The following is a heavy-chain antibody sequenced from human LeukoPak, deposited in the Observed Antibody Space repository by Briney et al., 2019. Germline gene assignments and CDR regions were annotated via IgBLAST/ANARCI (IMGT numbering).Heavy chain of an antibody. V-gene: IGHV3-30*02. CDR3: AKDSNDYVWGSYRYTGYFDY. Sequence: GGPLRLSCAASGFTFSSYGMHWLRQAPGKGLEGVAFIRYDGSNKYYADSVKGRFTIYRDNSKNTLYLQMNSLRAEDTAVYYCAKDSNDYVWGSYRYTGYFDYWGQGTLVTVSS. CDR1: GFTFSSYG. D-gene: IGHD3-16*02. CDR2: IRYDGSNK. J-gene: IGHJ4*02.